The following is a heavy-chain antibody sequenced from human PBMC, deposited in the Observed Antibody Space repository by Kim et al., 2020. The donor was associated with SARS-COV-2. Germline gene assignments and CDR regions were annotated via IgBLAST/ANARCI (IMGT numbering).Heavy chain of an antibody. D-gene: IGHD2-15*01. CDR3: ARGGSYCSGGSCYGWYFDL. J-gene: IGHJ2*01. CDR2: ISSSSYT. CDR1: GFTFSDYY. V-gene: IGHV3-11*05. Sequence: GGSLRLSCAASGFTFSDYYMSWIRQAPGKGLEWVSYISSSSYTNYADSVKGRFTISRDNAKNSLYLQMNSLRAEDTAVYYCARGGSYCSGGSCYGWYFDLWGRGTLVTVSS.